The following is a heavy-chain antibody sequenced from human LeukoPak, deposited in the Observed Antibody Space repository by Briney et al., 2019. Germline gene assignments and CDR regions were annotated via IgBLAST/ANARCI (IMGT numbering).Heavy chain of an antibody. CDR2: IHPDSGNT. D-gene: IGHD1-26*01. CDR3: ARLRYSGLDY. V-gene: IGHV1-8*01. J-gene: IGHJ4*02. Sequence: GASVKVSCKASGYTFSEFEIHWVRQATGQGLEWMGWIHPDSGNTDYAQKFQDRLTMTRETSTTTAYMELSSLRSEDTAVYYCARLRYSGLDYWGQGSLVSVSS. CDR1: GYTFSEFE.